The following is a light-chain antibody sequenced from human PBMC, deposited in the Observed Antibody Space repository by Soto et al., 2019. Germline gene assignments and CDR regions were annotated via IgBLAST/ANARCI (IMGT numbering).Light chain of an antibody. Sequence: LAQPRSVSGSPGQLLTISCTGTSSDVDDYRYVSWYQQYPGKAPKLVIYDGTKRPSGVPDRFSGSNSGNTASLTISGLQAEDEADYYCCSYVTTPEIFGTGTKVTVL. J-gene: IGLJ1*01. CDR2: DGT. CDR3: CSYVTTPEI. CDR1: SSDVDDYRY. V-gene: IGLV2-11*01.